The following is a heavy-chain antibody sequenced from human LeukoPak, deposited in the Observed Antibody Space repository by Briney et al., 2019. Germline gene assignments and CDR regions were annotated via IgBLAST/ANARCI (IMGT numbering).Heavy chain of an antibody. CDR3: ARDPGDSSGYANSFDY. CDR2: IWYDGSNK. Sequence: GGFLRLSCAASGFTFSSYGMHWVRQAPGKGLEWVAVIWYDGSNKYYADSVKGRFTISRDNSKNTLYLQMNSLRAEDTAVYYCARDPGDSSGYANSFDYWGQGTLVTVSS. V-gene: IGHV3-33*01. J-gene: IGHJ4*02. CDR1: GFTFSSYG. D-gene: IGHD3-22*01.